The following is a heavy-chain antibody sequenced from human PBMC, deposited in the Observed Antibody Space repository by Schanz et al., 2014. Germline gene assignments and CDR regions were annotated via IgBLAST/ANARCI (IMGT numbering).Heavy chain of an antibody. CDR2: ISNDGSIK. D-gene: IGHD6-13*01. CDR1: GFSLNTYG. Sequence: QAQLMESGGGVVQPGTSLILSCSVSGFSLNTYGIHWFRQPAGKGLEWVALISNDGSIKYYADSVKGRFTISRDNSKNTLYLQMNSLRAEDTSVYFCARVRRRIATPSTPSFRNYYYYAMDVWGQGTTVTVSS. J-gene: IGHJ6*02. V-gene: IGHV3-30*19. CDR3: ARVRRRIATPSTPSFRNYYYYAMDV.